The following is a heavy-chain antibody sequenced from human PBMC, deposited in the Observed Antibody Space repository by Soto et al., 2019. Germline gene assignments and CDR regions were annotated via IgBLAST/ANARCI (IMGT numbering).Heavy chain of an antibody. J-gene: IGHJ4*02. CDR3: ARAAYDYIWGSYRYRPFDY. Sequence: SETLSLTCAVYGGSFSGYYWSWIRQPPGKGLEWIGEINHSGSTNYNPSLKSRVTISVDTSKNQFSLKLSSVTAADTAVYYCARAAYDYIWGSYRYRPFDYWGQGTLVTVSS. V-gene: IGHV4-34*01. D-gene: IGHD3-16*02. CDR2: INHSGST. CDR1: GGSFSGYY.